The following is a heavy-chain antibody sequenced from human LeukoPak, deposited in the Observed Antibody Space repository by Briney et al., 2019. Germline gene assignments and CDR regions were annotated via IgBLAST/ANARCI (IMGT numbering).Heavy chain of an antibody. CDR3: ARDLLAYCGGDCPIDY. CDR2: ISAYNGNT. CDR1: GYTFTSYG. J-gene: IGHJ4*02. D-gene: IGHD2-21*02. V-gene: IGHV1-18*01. Sequence: SVKVSCKASGYTFTSYGISWVRQAPGQGLEWMGWISAYNGNTNYAQKLQGRVTMTTDTSTSTAYMELRSLRSDDTAAYYCARDLLAYCGGDCPIDYWGQGTLVTVSS.